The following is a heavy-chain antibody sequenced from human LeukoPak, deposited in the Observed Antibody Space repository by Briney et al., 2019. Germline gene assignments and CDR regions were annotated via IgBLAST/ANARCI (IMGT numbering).Heavy chain of an antibody. D-gene: IGHD3-16*01. CDR1: GFTVSSHY. V-gene: IGHV3-53*01. Sequence: PGGSLRLSCAASGFTVSSHYMSWVRQAPGKGLEWVSVIYSGGSTFYADSVKGRFTISRDNSKNTLYLQMNSLRVEDTAIYYCAKELRPNDYWGQGTLDTVSS. CDR3: AKELRPNDY. J-gene: IGHJ4*02. CDR2: IYSGGST.